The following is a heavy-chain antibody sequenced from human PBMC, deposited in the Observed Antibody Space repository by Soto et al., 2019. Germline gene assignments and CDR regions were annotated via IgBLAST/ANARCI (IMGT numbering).Heavy chain of an antibody. CDR1: GGSISSSSYY. CDR3: ARHFATLYYYYYMDV. CDR2: IYYSGST. J-gene: IGHJ6*03. Sequence: QLQLQESGPGLVKPSETLSLTCTVSGGSISSSSYYWGWIRQPPGKGLEWIGSIYYSGSTYYNPSLKSRVTISVDTSKNQFSLKLSSVTAADTAVYYCARHFATLYYYYYMDVWGKGTTVTVSS. V-gene: IGHV4-39*01.